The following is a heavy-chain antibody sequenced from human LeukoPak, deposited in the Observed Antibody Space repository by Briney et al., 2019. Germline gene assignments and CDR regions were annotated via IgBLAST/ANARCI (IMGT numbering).Heavy chain of an antibody. CDR3: VRALYDSSGYAYFFDY. Sequence: SQTLSLTCDISGDSVSNKIATWSWIRQSPSRGLEWLGRTFYRSKWYNDYAVSVKSRVSITPDTSKNQFSLHLNSVTPEDTAVYYCVRALYDSSGYAYFFDYWGQGTLVTVSS. J-gene: IGHJ4*02. D-gene: IGHD3-22*01. V-gene: IGHV6-1*01. CDR2: TFYRSKWYN. CDR1: GDSVSNKIAT.